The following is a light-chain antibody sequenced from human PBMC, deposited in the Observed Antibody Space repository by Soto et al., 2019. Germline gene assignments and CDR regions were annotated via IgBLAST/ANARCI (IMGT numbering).Light chain of an antibody. CDR2: DAS. J-gene: IGKJ1*01. Sequence: EIVLTQSPATLSLSPGERATLSCRASQSVSSYLAWYQQKPGQAPRLLIYDASNMATGIPARFSGSRSGTDFTLTISSLEPEDFAVYYCQQRSNCPLTFGQGTKVEIK. CDR1: QSVSSY. CDR3: QQRSNCPLT. V-gene: IGKV3-11*01.